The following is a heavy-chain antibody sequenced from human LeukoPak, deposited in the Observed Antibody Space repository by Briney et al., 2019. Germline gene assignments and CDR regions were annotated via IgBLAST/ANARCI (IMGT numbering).Heavy chain of an antibody. CDR2: IYYSGST. V-gene: IGHV4-39*01. CDR3: ARKIIKGYAKVWYFDL. J-gene: IGHJ2*01. D-gene: IGHD2-8*01. CDR1: GFIFSSYA. Sequence: GSLRLSCAASGFIFSSYAMQWIRQPPGKGLEWIGSIYYSGSTYYNPSLKSRVTISVDTAKNQFSLQLSPVTAAHTAVYYCARKIIKGYAKVWYFDLWGRGTLVTVSS.